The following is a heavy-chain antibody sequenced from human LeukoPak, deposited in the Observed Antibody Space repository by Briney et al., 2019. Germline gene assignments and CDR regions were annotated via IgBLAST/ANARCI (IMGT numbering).Heavy chain of an antibody. CDR2: ISGSGGST. D-gene: IGHD6-13*01. CDR3: AKDFSSSAAIFTGIAAAGTDL. V-gene: IGHV3-23*01. CDR1: GFTFSSYA. Sequence: GGSLRLSCAASGFTFSSYAMSWVRQAPGKGLEWVSAISGSGGSTYYADSVKGRFTISRDNSKNTLYLQMNSLRAEDTAVYYCAKDFSSSAAIFTGIAAAGTDLWGQGTLVTVSS. J-gene: IGHJ4*02.